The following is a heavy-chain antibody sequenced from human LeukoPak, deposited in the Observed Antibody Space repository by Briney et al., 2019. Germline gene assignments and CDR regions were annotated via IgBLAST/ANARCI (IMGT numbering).Heavy chain of an antibody. V-gene: IGHV1-2*02. D-gene: IGHD3-22*01. CDR2: INPNSGGT. CDR1: GYTFTGHY. J-gene: IGHJ1*01. Sequence: ASVKVSCKASGYTFTGHYMHWVRQAPGQGLEWMGWINPNSGGTNYAQKFQGRVTMTRDTSISTAYIELSRLRSDDTAVYYCARGYYYDSSGYEYFQHWGQGTLVTVPS. CDR3: ARGYYYDSSGYEYFQH.